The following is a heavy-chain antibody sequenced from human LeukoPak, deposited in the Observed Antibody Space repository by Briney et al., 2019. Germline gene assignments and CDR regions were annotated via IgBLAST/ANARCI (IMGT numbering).Heavy chain of an antibody. CDR3: AKGYYGDLTNNWFDP. CDR1: GFTFSSYG. Sequence: GGSLRLSCAASGFTFSSYGMHWVRQAPGKGLEWVTFIRYDGSNKYYADSVKSRFTISRDNSKNTLYLQMNTLRAEDTAMYYCAKGYYGDLTNNWFDPWGQGTLVTVSS. D-gene: IGHD4-17*01. V-gene: IGHV3-30*02. CDR2: IRYDGSNK. J-gene: IGHJ5*02.